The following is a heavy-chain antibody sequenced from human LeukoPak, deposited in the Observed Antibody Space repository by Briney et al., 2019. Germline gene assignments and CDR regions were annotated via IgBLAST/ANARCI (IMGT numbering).Heavy chain of an antibody. J-gene: IGHJ4*02. D-gene: IGHD2-2*03. CDR1: GFSFTNYA. CDR2: MKGGGEK. CDR3: ARASWISTDDAVC. V-gene: IGHV3-23*01. Sequence: GGSLRLSCAASGFSFTNYAMSWGRQAPARGPGWRSSMKGGGEKVYADSVKGRFTLSRDNLRNTVYLQLNNLRVEDTAIYYCARASWISTDDAVCWGQGTQVTVYS.